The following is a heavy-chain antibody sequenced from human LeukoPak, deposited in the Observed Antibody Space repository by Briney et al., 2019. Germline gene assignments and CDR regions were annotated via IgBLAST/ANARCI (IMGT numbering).Heavy chain of an antibody. CDR2: VYYSGTI. D-gene: IGHD5-24*01. CDR1: DVSIRSYY. V-gene: IGHV4-59*01. J-gene: IGHJ4*02. CDR3: ERVRDGYYPGMDY. Sequence: PSETLSLTCSVSDVSIRSYYWSWIRQPPGKGLEWIGHVYYSGTIKYNPSLKSRVTISVDVPNNQSSLNLRSVTAADTAVYYCERVRDGYYPGMDYWAQGTLVTVSS.